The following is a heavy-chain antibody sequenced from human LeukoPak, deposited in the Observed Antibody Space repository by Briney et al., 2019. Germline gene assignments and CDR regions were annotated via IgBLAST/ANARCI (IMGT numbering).Heavy chain of an antibody. CDR1: GFTFSRYE. Sequence: PGGSLRLSCVVSGFTFSRYEMNWVRQAPGKGLEWVSYISSSGTTIHYADSVKGRFTISRDNAKNSLYLQMNSLRAEDTAVYYCARVDYYDSSGPYWGQGTLVTVSS. J-gene: IGHJ4*02. D-gene: IGHD3-22*01. CDR2: ISSSGTTI. V-gene: IGHV3-48*03. CDR3: ARVDYYDSSGPY.